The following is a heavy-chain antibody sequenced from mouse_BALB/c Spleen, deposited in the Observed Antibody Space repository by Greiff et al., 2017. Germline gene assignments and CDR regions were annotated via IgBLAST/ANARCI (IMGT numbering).Heavy chain of an antibody. V-gene: IGHV3-6*02. CDR2: ISYDGSN. Sequence: EVKLMESGPGLVKPSQSLSLTCSVTGYSITSGYYWTWIRQFPGNKLEWMGYISYDGSNNYNPSLKNRISITRDTSKNQFFLKLNSVTTEDTATYYCARGDGSRYFDVWGAGTTVTVSS. J-gene: IGHJ1*01. D-gene: IGHD1-1*01. CDR1: GYSITSGYY. CDR3: ARGDGSRYFDV.